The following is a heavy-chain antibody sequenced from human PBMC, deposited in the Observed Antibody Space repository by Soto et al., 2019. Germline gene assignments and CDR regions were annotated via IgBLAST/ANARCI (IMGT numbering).Heavy chain of an antibody. J-gene: IGHJ5*02. CDR2: IYHNGST. CDR1: GDSVRSDSYY. CDR3: AREGGVLRLSNWLDP. Sequence: PSETLSLTCTVSGDSVRSDSYYWSWIRQPPGKRLEWIGYIYHNGSTSYNPSLQSRVTMSINTPKNQFSLKLASVTAAETAIYYCAREGGVLRLSNWLDPWGQGTLVTVSS. D-gene: IGHD3-3*01. V-gene: IGHV4-61*01.